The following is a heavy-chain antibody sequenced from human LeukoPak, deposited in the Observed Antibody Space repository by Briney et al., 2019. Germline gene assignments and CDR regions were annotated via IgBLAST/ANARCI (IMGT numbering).Heavy chain of an antibody. V-gene: IGHV3-33*01. J-gene: IGHJ4*02. CDR3: ARDEGSGSLHY. D-gene: IGHD1-26*01. CDR2: IWYDGSNK. Sequence: VRSLRLSCAASGFTFSSYGMHWVRQAPGKGLERVAVIWYDGSNKYYADSVKGRFTISRDNSKNTLYLQMNSLRAEDTAVYYCARDEGSGSLHYWGQGTLVTVSS. CDR1: GFTFSSYG.